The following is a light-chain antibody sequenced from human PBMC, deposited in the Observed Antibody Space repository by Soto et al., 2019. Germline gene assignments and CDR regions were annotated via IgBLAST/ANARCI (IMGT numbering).Light chain of an antibody. V-gene: IGLV1-44*01. CDR2: KNN. J-gene: IGLJ2*01. CDR3: AAWDDSLNGPV. Sequence: QSVLTQPPSAPGTPGQRVTISCSGGRSNIGSNTVNWYQQLPGTAPKLLIYKNNQRPSGVPDRFSGSKSGTSVSLAISGLQSEDEADYHCAAWDDSLNGPVFGGGTQLTVL. CDR1: RSNIGSNT.